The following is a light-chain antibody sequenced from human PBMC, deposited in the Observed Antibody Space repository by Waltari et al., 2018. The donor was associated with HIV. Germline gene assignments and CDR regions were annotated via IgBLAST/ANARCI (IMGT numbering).Light chain of an antibody. CDR1: QSLLYSSNNKNY. CDR2: WAS. Sequence: DIVMSQSPDSLAVSLGERATINCKSSQSLLYSSNNKNYLAWYQQKPGQPPKLLIYWASSRESGVPDRFSGSGSGTDFTLTISGLQAEDVAVYYCQQDYGTPYTFGQGTKLEIK. CDR3: QQDYGTPYT. J-gene: IGKJ2*01. V-gene: IGKV4-1*01.